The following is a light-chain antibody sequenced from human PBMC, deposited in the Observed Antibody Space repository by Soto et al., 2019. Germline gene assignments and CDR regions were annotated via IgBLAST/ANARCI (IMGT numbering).Light chain of an antibody. V-gene: IGLV6-57*02. Sequence: NFMLTQPHSASASPGKTVTISCTGSSGSIARDYVQWYQQRPGSVPTTVIYEDNQRPSGVPDRFSGSIDSSSNSASLTISGLNTEDEADYYCQSYHSSNVVFGGGTKVTVL. CDR3: QSYHSSNVV. CDR2: EDN. CDR1: SGSIARDY. J-gene: IGLJ2*01.